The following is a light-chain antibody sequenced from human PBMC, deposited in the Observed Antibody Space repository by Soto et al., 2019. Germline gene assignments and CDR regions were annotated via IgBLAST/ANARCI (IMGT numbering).Light chain of an antibody. V-gene: IGKV1-6*01. Sequence: AIQMTPSPSSLSASVGDRVTITCRASQGIRNDLGWYQQKTGKAPKLLIYAASSLQSGVPSRFSGSGSGTDFTLNISSVQHEDFATYYCLQDYNYPRTFGQGTKVEIK. J-gene: IGKJ1*01. CDR1: QGIRND. CDR3: LQDYNYPRT. CDR2: AAS.